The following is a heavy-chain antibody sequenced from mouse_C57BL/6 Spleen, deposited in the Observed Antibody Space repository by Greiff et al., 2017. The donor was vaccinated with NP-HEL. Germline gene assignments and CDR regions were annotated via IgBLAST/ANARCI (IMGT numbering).Heavy chain of an antibody. D-gene: IGHD1-1*01. Sequence: VQLQQSGPELVKPGASVKISCKASGYSFTSYYIHWVKQRPGQGLEWIEWIYPGSGNTKYNEKFKGKATLTADTSSSTAYMQLSSLTSEDSAVYYCAREITTVVARWYFDVWGTGTTVTVSS. CDR2: IYPGSGNT. J-gene: IGHJ1*03. CDR1: GYSFTSYY. V-gene: IGHV1-66*01. CDR3: AREITTVVARWYFDV.